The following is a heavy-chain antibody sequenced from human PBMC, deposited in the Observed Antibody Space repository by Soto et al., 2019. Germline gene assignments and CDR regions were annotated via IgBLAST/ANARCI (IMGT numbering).Heavy chain of an antibody. Sequence: GGSLRLSCVVSGFTFAKYWMHWVRQAPGKGLVWVARIETDGTTQTYADSVEGRFTISRDNAKNTLYLHMNSLRAEDTAVYYCGRQAALWEKVDFRGHGTPVTVSS. J-gene: IGHJ1*01. V-gene: IGHV3-74*01. CDR2: IETDGTTQ. CDR1: GFTFAKYW. CDR3: GRQAALWEKVDF. D-gene: IGHD3-10*01.